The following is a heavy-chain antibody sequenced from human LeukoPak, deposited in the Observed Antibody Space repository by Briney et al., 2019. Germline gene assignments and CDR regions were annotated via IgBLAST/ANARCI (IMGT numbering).Heavy chain of an antibody. CDR2: IYYSGSS. CDR1: GGSINNGGYY. Sequence: SETLSLTCTVSGGSINNGGYYWSWIRQHPGKGLEWIGYIYYSGSSYYNPSLRSRVTISVDTSKNHFSLKLSSVTAADTAVYYCARGKVVAGTPGQNSWDHWGQGTLVTVSS. CDR3: ARGKVVAGTPGQNSWDH. J-gene: IGHJ4*02. D-gene: IGHD6-19*01. V-gene: IGHV4-31*03.